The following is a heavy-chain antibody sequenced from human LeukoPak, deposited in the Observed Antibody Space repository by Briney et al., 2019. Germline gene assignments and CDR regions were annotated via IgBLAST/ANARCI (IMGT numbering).Heavy chain of an antibody. CDR3: ARHRGYVGAFDV. CDR1: GGSTGSDY. CDR2: VYYSGVT. J-gene: IGHJ3*01. V-gene: IGHV4-59*08. Sequence: SETLSLTCTVSGGSTGSDYWSWIRQPPGKGLEWIAYVYYSGVTSYNPSLKSRVAISIDTSKNQFSLNLSSVTASETAVYYCARHRGYVGAFDVWGRGTMVTVSS. D-gene: IGHD3-22*01.